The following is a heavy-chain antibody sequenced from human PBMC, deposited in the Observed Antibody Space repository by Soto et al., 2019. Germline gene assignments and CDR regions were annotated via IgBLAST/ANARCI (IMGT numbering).Heavy chain of an antibody. CDR3: ARDPLQPFGGANGMDV. CDR2: ISSSSSYI. Sequence: LRLSCAASGFTFSSYSMNWVRQAPGKGLEWVSSISSSSSYIYYADSVKGRFTISRDNAKNSLYLQMNSLRAEDTAVYYCARDPLQPFGGANGMDVWGQGTTVTVSS. D-gene: IGHD3-16*01. V-gene: IGHV3-21*01. CDR1: GFTFSSYS. J-gene: IGHJ6*02.